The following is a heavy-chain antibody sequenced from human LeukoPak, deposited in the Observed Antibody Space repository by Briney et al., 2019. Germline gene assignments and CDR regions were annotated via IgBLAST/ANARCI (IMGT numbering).Heavy chain of an antibody. J-gene: IGHJ3*01. CDR3: ARGRVEMAF. V-gene: IGHV3-74*01. D-gene: IGHD5-24*01. Sequence: GGSLRLSCAASGFTLNTYWMHWVRQAPGKGLVWVSRINSDGTTTTYADSVKGRFTISRDNAKNTLYLQMNSLRAEDTAVYYCARGRVEMAFWGQGTMVTVSS. CDR2: INSDGTTT. CDR1: GFTLNTYW.